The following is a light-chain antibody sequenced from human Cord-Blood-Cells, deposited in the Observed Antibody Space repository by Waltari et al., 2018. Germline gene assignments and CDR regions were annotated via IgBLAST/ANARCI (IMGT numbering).Light chain of an antibody. J-gene: IGLJ3*02. V-gene: IGLV3-25*03. CDR2: KDR. Sequence: SYELTQPPSVSVSPGQTARITCSGQALPKQSAYWYQQKPGQAPVLVIYKDRERPSGIPERFSGSSSGTTVTLTISGVQAEDEADYYCQSADSSGTYWVFGGGTKLTVL. CDR3: QSADSSGTYWV. CDR1: ALPKQS.